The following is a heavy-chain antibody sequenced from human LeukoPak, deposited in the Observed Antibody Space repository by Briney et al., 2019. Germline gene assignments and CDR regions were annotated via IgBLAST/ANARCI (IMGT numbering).Heavy chain of an antibody. CDR3: ARDQGYYYDSSGYYYVDWYFDL. CDR2: INPNSGGT. J-gene: IGHJ2*01. D-gene: IGHD3-22*01. CDR1: GYTFTGYY. Sequence: ASVKVSCKASGYTFTGYYMHWVRQAPGQGLEWMGWINPNSGGTNYAQKFQGRVTMTRDTSISTAYMELSRLRSDDTAVYYCARDQGYYYDSSGYYYVDWYFDLWGRGTLVTVSS. V-gene: IGHV1-2*02.